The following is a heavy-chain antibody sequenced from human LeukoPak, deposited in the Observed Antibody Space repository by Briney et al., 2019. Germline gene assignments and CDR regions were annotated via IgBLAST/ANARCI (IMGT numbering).Heavy chain of an antibody. J-gene: IGHJ4*02. Sequence: GGSLRLSCAASGFTLSIYSMNWVRQAPGKGLEWVSYISSSSSTIYYADSVKGRFTISRDNAKNSLYLQMNSLRAEDTAVYYCAPPEYSSSPHWGQGTLVTVSS. V-gene: IGHV3-48*01. CDR2: ISSSSSTI. CDR1: GFTLSIYS. CDR3: APPEYSSSPH. D-gene: IGHD6-6*01.